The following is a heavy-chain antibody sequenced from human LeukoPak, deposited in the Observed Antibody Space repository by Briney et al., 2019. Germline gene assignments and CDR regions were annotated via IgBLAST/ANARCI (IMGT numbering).Heavy chain of an antibody. CDR2: INHSGST. CDR1: GGSFSGYY. J-gene: IGHJ3*02. CDR3: ASSKSFITGTPKAFFFDI. D-gene: IGHD1-20*01. Sequence: SETLSLTCAVYGGSFSGYYWSWIRQPPGKGLEWIGEINHSGSTNYNPSLKSRVTISVDTSKNQFSLKLSSVTAADTAVYYCASSKSFITGTPKAFFFDIWGQGTMVTVSS. V-gene: IGHV4-34*01.